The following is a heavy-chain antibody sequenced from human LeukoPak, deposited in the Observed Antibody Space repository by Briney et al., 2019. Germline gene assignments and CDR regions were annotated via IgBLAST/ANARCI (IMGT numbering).Heavy chain of an antibody. CDR3: AILSEEFWSGYSPSY. CDR2: LNPNSGGT. D-gene: IGHD3-3*01. Sequence: GATVRVSCKASGYTLTGFYMHWVPEAPGQGLECMGWLNPNSGGTNYAQKFQGRVTMTSDTSISTAYMELSRLRSDDMAVHYCAILSEEFWSGYSPSYRRERTLATLSS. J-gene: IGHJ4*02. V-gene: IGHV1-2*02. CDR1: GYTLTGFY.